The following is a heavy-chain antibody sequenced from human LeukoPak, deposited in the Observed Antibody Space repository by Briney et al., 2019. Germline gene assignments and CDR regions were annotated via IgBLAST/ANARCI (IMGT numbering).Heavy chain of an antibody. V-gene: IGHV3-64*01. Sequence: GGSLRLSCAASGFTFSSYSMHWVRQTPGKGLEYVSAINNNGGRTYYANSVKGRFTISRDNAKNSLYLQMNSLRAEDTAVYYCARDLYDSDAYSSPIDYWGQGTLVTVSS. CDR3: ARDLYDSDAYSSPIDY. D-gene: IGHD3-22*01. CDR2: INNNGGRT. J-gene: IGHJ4*02. CDR1: GFTFSSYS.